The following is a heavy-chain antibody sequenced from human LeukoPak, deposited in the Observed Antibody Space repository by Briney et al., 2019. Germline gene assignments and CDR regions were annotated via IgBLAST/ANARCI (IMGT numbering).Heavy chain of an antibody. CDR1: GFTFSSYS. CDR3: ARTAFDWSRVGGNWFDP. Sequence: GGSLRLSCAASGFTFSSYSMNWVRQAPGKGLEWVSSISSSSSYIYYADSVKGRFTISRDNGKNSLYLQMNSLRAEDTAVYHCARTAFDWSRVGGNWFDPWGQGTLVTVSP. D-gene: IGHD3-9*01. V-gene: IGHV3-21*01. CDR2: ISSSSSYI. J-gene: IGHJ5*02.